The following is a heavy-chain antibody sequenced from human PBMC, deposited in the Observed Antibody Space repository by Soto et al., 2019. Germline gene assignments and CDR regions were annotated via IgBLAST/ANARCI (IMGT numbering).Heavy chain of an antibody. V-gene: IGHV4-39*01. D-gene: IGHD2-2*01. Sequence: QLQLQESGPGLVKPSETLSLTCTVSGGSISSSSYYWGWIRQPPGKGLEWIGSIYYSGRTYYNPSLKIRVTISVDTSKTQFSLKLSSVAAADTAVYYCARLRFGAFLPAGYFDLWGRGTLVTVSS. CDR2: IYYSGRT. CDR3: ARLRFGAFLPAGYFDL. CDR1: GGSISSSSYY. J-gene: IGHJ2*01.